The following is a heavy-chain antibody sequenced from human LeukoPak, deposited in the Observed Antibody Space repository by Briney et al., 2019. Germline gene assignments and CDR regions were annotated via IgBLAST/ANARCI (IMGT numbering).Heavy chain of an antibody. CDR1: GGSISSYY. V-gene: IGHV4-59*08. J-gene: IGHJ5*02. D-gene: IGHD3-9*01. Sequence: SETLSLTCTVSGGSISSYYWSWIRQPPGKGLEWIGYIYYSGSTNYNPSLKSRVTISVDTSKNQFSLKLTSVTAADTAVYYCGSGKIFQYFDWHNNWFDPWGQGTLVTVSS. CDR2: IYYSGST. CDR3: GSGKIFQYFDWHNNWFDP.